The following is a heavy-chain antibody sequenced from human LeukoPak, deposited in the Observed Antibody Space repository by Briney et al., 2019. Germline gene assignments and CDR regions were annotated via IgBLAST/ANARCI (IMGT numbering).Heavy chain of an antibody. CDR2: ISSSSSYR. CDR3: ARDSLWCSTTSCYMEYFQH. V-gene: IGHV3-21*01. D-gene: IGHD2-2*02. Sequence: PGGSLRLSRAASRFTFSSYSMNWVRQAPGPRLEWVSSISSSSSYRYYADSLKGRFTISRDNAQNSLYLHMNSLRAADTGVYYCARDSLWCSTTSCYMEYFQHWGQGTLLTVSS. J-gene: IGHJ1*01. CDR1: RFTFSSYS.